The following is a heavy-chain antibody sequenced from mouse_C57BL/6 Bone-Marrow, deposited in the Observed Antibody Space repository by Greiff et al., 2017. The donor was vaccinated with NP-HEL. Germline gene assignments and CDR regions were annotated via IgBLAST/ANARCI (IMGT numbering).Heavy chain of an antibody. V-gene: IGHV1-19*01. CDR2: INPYNGGT. Sequence: EVQLQQSGPVLVKPGASVKMSCKASGYTFTDYYMNWVKQSHGKSLEWIGVINPYNGGTSYNQKFKGKATLTVDKSSSTAYMELNSLTSEDAAVYYCARSDPDWYFDVWGTGTTVTVSS. J-gene: IGHJ1*03. CDR1: GYTFTDYY. CDR3: ARSDPDWYFDV.